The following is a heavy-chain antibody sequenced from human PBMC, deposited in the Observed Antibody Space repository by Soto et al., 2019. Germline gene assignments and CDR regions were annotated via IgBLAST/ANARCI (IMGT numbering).Heavy chain of an antibody. Sequence: GGSLRLSCAASGFICSSYDMSWVRQAPGKGLEWVSTILVGGSTHYEDSVKGRFTISRDRSKNTLYLQMNSLTAGDAAVYYCAKATATGGGAFDICGQGTMVTVSS. CDR3: AKATATGGGAFDI. V-gene: IGHV3-23*01. D-gene: IGHD2-8*02. CDR2: ILVGGST. J-gene: IGHJ3*02. CDR1: GFICSSYD.